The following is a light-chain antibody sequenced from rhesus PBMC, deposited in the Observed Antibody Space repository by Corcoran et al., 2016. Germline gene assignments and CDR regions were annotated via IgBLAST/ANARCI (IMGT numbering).Light chain of an antibody. Sequence: DIQMTQSPSSLSASVGDTVTITCRASQGISSYLAWYQQKPGKAPKLLINKASTFQSGVPSRLSGSGSGTDFTLTSSSLQPEDCATYYWQQHNSYPLTFGGGTKVEIK. CDR3: QQHNSYPLT. J-gene: IGKJ4*01. V-gene: IGKV1-25*01. CDR1: QGISSY. CDR2: KAS.